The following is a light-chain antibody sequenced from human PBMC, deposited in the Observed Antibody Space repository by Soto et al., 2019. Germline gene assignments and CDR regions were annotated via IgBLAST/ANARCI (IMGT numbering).Light chain of an antibody. CDR3: QKYNNWPPT. J-gene: IGKJ5*01. Sequence: VMTQSPATLSLSPGDSATLSCRASQSARSSLGWYQQKTGQAPSLLIYDVSIRATGIPDRLNGSGSGTELNLTISRLQSEDFAVYYCQKYNNWPPTFGQGTRLEIK. CDR2: DVS. CDR1: QSARSS. V-gene: IGKV3-15*01.